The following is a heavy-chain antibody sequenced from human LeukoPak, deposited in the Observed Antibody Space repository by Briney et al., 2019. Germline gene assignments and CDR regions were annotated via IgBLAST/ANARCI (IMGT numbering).Heavy chain of an antibody. V-gene: IGHV1-3*01. CDR2: INAGNGNT. D-gene: IGHD3-10*01. CDR1: GYTFTSYA. J-gene: IGHJ4*02. CDR3: ARVGYYGSGSYYYFDY. Sequence: ASVKVSCKASGYTFTSYAMHWVRQAPGQRLGWMGWINAGNGNTKYSQKFQGRVTITRDTSASTAYMELSSLRSEDTAVYYCARVGYYGSGSYYYFDYWGQGTLVTVSS.